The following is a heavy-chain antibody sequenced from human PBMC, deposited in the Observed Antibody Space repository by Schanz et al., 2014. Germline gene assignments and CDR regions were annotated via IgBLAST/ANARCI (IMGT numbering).Heavy chain of an antibody. J-gene: IGHJ1*01. CDR2: IWYDGNNK. V-gene: IGHV3-33*06. Sequence: QVQLVESGGGVVQPGRSLRLSCAASGFTFSAYGMHWVRQAPGKGLEWVAVIWYDGNNKYYADSVKGRFTISRDNSKNTLYLHMNSLRAEDTAVYYCAKDERGKAAAGTTDYFQHWGQGTLVTVSS. D-gene: IGHD6-13*01. CDR1: GFTFSAYG. CDR3: AKDERGKAAAGTTDYFQH.